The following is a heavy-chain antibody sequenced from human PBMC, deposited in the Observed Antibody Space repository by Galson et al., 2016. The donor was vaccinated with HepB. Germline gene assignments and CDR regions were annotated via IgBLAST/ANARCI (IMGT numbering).Heavy chain of an antibody. V-gene: IGHV1-18*01. CDR2: VSAYNGHS. Sequence: SVKVSCKASGYTFVSHGIFWVRQAPRQGLEWIGWVSAYNGHSYFAQKLQGRVTMTTDTSTSTAYMELKNLTSDDTAVYYCARGPSDERYFDWSHGLDVWGQGTTVTVSS. D-gene: IGHD3-9*01. J-gene: IGHJ6*02. CDR1: GYTFVSHG. CDR3: ARGPSDERYFDWSHGLDV.